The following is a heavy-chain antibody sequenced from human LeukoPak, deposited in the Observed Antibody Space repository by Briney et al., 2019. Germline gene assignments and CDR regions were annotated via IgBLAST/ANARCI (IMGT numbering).Heavy chain of an antibody. D-gene: IGHD2-2*02. CDR1: GYTFTSYY. CDR2: INPYNGAT. J-gene: IGHJ5*02. V-gene: IGHV1-2*02. Sequence: GASVKVSCKASGYTFTSYYIHWVRQAPGEGLEWTGWINPYNGATNYAQKFQGRVTMTRDTSMSTVYMELNTLRSDDTAVYYCARAPYCDFSSCYTGHNWFDPWGQGTLVTVSS. CDR3: ARAPYCDFSSCYTGHNWFDP.